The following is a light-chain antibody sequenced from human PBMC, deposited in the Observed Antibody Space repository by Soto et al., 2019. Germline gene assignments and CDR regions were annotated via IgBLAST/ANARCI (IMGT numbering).Light chain of an antibody. J-gene: IGKJ2*01. Sequence: DIQMTQSPSTLSASVGDRVTITCRASQSVSDWLAWYQQKPGKAPKLLIYRASNLQSGVPSRFSGSGAGTEFTLTINSLQPDDFATYFCQQYSSYSQSFGQGTKLEIK. CDR2: RAS. V-gene: IGKV1-5*03. CDR3: QQYSSYSQS. CDR1: QSVSDW.